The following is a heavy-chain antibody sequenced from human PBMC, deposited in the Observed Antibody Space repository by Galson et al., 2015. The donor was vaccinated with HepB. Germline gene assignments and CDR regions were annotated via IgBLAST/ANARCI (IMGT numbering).Heavy chain of an antibody. CDR1: GFTFSSYA. D-gene: IGHD3-9*01. Sequence: SLRLSCAATGFTFSSYAMYWVRQAPGKGLEWVAIISYDGSNAYYADSVKGRFTISRDNSKNTLYLQMNSLRAEDTAVYYCARDIYDILTGYYEGYYYYGMDVWGQGTTVTVSS. V-gene: IGHV3-30*04. J-gene: IGHJ6*02. CDR2: ISYDGSNA. CDR3: ARDIYDILTGYYEGYYYYGMDV.